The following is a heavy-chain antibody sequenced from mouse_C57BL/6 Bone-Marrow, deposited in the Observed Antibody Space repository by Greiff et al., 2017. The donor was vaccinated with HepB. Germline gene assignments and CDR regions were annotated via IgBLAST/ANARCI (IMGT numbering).Heavy chain of an antibody. CDR1: GYTFTSYW. J-gene: IGHJ3*01. D-gene: IGHD2-4*01. V-gene: IGHV1-64*01. Sequence: QVQLKQPGAELVKPGASVKLSCKASGYTFTSYWMHWVKQRPGQGLEWIGMIHPNSGSTNYNEKFKSKATLTVDKSSSTAYMQLSSLTSEDSAVYYCARSITRWFAYWGQGTLVTVSA. CDR2: IHPNSGST. CDR3: ARSITRWFAY.